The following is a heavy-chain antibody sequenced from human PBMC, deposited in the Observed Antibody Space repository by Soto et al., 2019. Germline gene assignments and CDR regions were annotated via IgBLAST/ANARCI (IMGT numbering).Heavy chain of an antibody. V-gene: IGHV3-23*01. J-gene: IGHJ3*02. CDR1: GFTFSAYA. CDR3: ATDQSLGYCSGGSCYSGAFDI. Sequence: GGSLRLSCAASGFTFSAYAMSWVRQAPGKGLEWGSGISGSGGITYYADSVKGRFSISRGNSKNTLYLQMNRPRAADTALYYCATDQSLGYCSGGSCYSGAFDIWGQGTMVT. CDR2: ISGSGGIT. D-gene: IGHD2-15*01.